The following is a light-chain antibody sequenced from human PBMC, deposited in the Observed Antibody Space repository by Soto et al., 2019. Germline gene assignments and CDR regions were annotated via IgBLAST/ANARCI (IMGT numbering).Light chain of an antibody. CDR3: QQYNNWPFS. CDR2: LGS. CDR1: QSPLHSNGYNY. V-gene: IGKV2-28*01. Sequence: DIVMTQSPLSLPVTPGEPASISCRSSQSPLHSNGYNYLDWYLQKPGQSPQLLIYLGSNRASGVPDRFSGTGSETDFTLTISGLQSEDSAVYFCQQYNNWPFSFGQGTRLEIK. J-gene: IGKJ5*01.